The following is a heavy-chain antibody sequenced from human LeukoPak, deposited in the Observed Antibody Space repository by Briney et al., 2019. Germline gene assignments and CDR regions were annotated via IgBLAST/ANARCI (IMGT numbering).Heavy chain of an antibody. D-gene: IGHD3-9*01. V-gene: IGHV1-69*13. CDR3: ARVLRYFDSAEYFQH. CDR1: GGTFSSYA. CDR2: IIPIFGTA. Sequence: SVKVSCKASGGTFSSYAISWVRQAPGQGLEWMGGIIPIFGTANYAQKFQGRVTITADESTSTAYMELSSLRSEDTAVYYCARVLRYFDSAEYFQHWGQGTLVTVSS. J-gene: IGHJ1*01.